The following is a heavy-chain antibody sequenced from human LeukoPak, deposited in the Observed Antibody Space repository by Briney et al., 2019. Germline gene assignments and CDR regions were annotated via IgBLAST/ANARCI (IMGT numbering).Heavy chain of an antibody. J-gene: IGHJ4*02. CDR3: AKGHDYGGYESDY. V-gene: IGHV3-23*01. CDR1: GFTFSRHG. D-gene: IGHD4-17*01. Sequence: GGSLRLSCAASGFTFSRHGMSWVRQVPGKGLEWVSTTSGSGGSTFYTDSVKGRFTISRDNSNNTLYLQMNSLRAEDTAVYYCAKGHDYGGYESDYWGQGTLVTVSS. CDR2: TSGSGGST.